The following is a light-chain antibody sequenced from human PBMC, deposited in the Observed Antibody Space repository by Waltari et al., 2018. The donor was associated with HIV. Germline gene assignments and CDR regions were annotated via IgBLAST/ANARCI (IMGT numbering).Light chain of an antibody. J-gene: IGLJ6*01. CDR2: EVN. Sequence: QSALTQPPSASGSLGQPVTISCTGTSSDVGGYEYVSWYQHHPDKAPKLIIYEVNKRPSGVPDRFSGSKSDNTASLTVAGLQDDDEAHYYCASYGDTNRVLFGGGTRVTVL. V-gene: IGLV2-8*01. CDR3: ASYGDTNRVL. CDR1: SSDVGGYEY.